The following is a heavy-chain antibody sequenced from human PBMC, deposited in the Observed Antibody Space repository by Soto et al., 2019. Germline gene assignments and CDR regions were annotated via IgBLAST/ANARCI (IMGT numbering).Heavy chain of an antibody. J-gene: IGHJ4*02. CDR2: ITRDGYNK. D-gene: IGHD2-15*01. CDR3: TKSSGGSSWVGMDY. CDR1: GFIFKNYA. Sequence: QVQLVESGGGVVQPGRSLRLSCAVSGFIFKNYALNWVRQAPGKGLGWVASITRDGYNKYYADSVKGRFTISRDNSKNTLSLQMTALRVEDSSVYYCTKSSGGSSWVGMDYWGQGTLVTVSS. V-gene: IGHV3-30-3*02.